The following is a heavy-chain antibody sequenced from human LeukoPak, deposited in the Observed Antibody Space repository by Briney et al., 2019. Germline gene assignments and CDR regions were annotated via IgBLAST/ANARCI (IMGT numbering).Heavy chain of an antibody. Sequence: PGGSLRLSCAASGFTFDDYAMHWVRQAPGKGLEWVSGISWNSGSIGYADSVKGRFTISRDNAKNSLYLQMNSLRAEDTALYYCAKDFFSGYGDPEWGQGTLVTVSS. CDR1: GFTFDDYA. J-gene: IGHJ4*02. CDR3: AKDFFSGYGDPE. V-gene: IGHV3-9*01. D-gene: IGHD5-12*01. CDR2: ISWNSGSI.